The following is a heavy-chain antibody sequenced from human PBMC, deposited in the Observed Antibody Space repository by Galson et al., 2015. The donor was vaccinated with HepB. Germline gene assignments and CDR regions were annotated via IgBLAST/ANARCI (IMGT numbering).Heavy chain of an antibody. CDR2: TYYRSKWYT. V-gene: IGHV6-1*01. J-gene: IGHJ4*02. CDR3: ARGPATFDF. CDR1: GDSVSSNSVA. Sequence: CAISGDSVSSNSVAWNWIRQSPSRGLEWLGRTYYRSKWYTDYAVSVKGRITVNPDTSKNQFSLQLGSMTPEDTAVYYCARGPATFDFWGQGTLVTVSS.